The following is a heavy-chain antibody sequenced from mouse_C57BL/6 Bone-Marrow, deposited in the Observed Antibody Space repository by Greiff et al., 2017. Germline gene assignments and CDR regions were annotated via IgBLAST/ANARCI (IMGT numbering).Heavy chain of an antibody. CDR3: AGVPFAY. J-gene: IGHJ3*01. V-gene: IGHV1-81*01. Sequence: VKLLESGAELARPGASVKLSCKASGYTFTSYGISWVKQRTGQGLEWIGEIYPRSGNTFYNEKFKGKATLTADKSSSTAYMELRSLTSEDSAVXFCAGVPFAYWGQGTLVTVSA. CDR1: GYTFTSYG. CDR2: IYPRSGNT.